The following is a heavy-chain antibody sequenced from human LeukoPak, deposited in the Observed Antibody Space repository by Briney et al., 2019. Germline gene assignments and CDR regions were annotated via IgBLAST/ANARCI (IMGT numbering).Heavy chain of an antibody. CDR3: ASRKLDIVVVPAAMDPDYYYYMDV. CDR2: FDPEDGET. V-gene: IGHV1-24*01. J-gene: IGHJ6*03. D-gene: IGHD2-2*01. Sequence: ASVTVSCKVSGYTLTELSMHWVRQAPGKGLEWMGGFDPEDGETIYAQKFQGRVTMTEDTSTDTAYMELSSLRSEDTAVYYCASRKLDIVVVPAAMDPDYYYYMDVWGKGTTVTVSS. CDR1: GYTLTELS.